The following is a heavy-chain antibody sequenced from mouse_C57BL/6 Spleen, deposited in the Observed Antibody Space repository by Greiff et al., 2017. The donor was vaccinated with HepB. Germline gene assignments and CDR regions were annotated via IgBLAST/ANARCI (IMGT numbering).Heavy chain of an antibody. V-gene: IGHV3-6*01. D-gene: IGHD1-1*01. CDR1: GYSITSGYY. Sequence: DVKLQESGPGLVKPSQSLSLTCSVTGYSITSGYYWNWIRQFPGNKLEWMGYISYDGSNNYNPSLKNRISITRDTSKNQFFLKLNSVTTEDTATYYCAREDYGSSVYAMDYWGQGTSVTVSS. CDR2: ISYDGSN. J-gene: IGHJ4*01. CDR3: AREDYGSSVYAMDY.